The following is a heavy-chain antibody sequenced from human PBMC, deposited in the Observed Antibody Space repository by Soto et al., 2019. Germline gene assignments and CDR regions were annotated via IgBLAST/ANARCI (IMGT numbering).Heavy chain of an antibody. J-gene: IGHJ4*02. V-gene: IGHV4-59*01. CDR1: GGSISRYY. CDR3: ARDQGYSYGLDY. CDR2: IYYSGST. Sequence: SEALSVTCTVSGGSISRYYWSWIRQPPGKGLEWIGYIYYSGSTNYNPSLKSRVTISVDTSKNQFSLKLSSVTAADTAVYYCARDQGYSYGLDYWGQGNLVTVSS. D-gene: IGHD5-18*01.